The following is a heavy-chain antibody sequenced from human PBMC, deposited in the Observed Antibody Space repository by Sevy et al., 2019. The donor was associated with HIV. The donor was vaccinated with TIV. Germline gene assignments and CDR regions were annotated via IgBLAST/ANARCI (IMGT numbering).Heavy chain of an antibody. D-gene: IGHD3-3*01. CDR3: AGGFWSGFDY. J-gene: IGHJ4*02. CDR2: ISGHGGST. CDR1: GFIFSSYA. V-gene: IGHV3-23*01. Sequence: GGSLRLSCAASGFIFSSYAMSWVRQAPGKGLGWVSTISGHGGSTYYADSVKGRFNISRDNSKNTLDLQMNSLRAEDTAVYYCAGGFWSGFDYWGQGTLVTVSS.